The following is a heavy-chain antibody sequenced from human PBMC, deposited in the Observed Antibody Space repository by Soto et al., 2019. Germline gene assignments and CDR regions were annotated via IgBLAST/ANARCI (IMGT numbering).Heavy chain of an antibody. CDR3: ARDLSYYYDSSGYYRYGMDV. D-gene: IGHD3-22*01. CDR1: GGTFSSYA. J-gene: IGHJ6*02. CDR2: IIPIFGTA. Sequence: ASVKVSCKASGGTFSSYAISWVRQAPGQGLEWMGGIIPIFGTANYAQKFQGRVTITADESTSTAYMELSSLRSEDTAVYYCARDLSYYYDSSGYYRYGMDVWGQGTTVTVSS. V-gene: IGHV1-69*13.